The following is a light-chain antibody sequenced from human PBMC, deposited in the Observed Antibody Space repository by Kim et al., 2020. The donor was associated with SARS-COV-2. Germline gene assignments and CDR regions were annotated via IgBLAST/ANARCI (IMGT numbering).Light chain of an antibody. CDR1: ESISNW. CDR3: QHYIRYPYT. Sequence: SAPVGDRVTITCRASESISNWLAWYQQKPGKAPKLLIYLASTLESGVPSRFSGSGSGTEFTLTITSLQPDDFATYYCQHYIRYPYTFGQGTKLEI. J-gene: IGKJ2*01. CDR2: LAS. V-gene: IGKV1-5*03.